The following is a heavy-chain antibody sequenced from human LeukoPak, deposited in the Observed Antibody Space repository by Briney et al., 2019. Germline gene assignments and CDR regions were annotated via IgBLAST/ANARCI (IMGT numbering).Heavy chain of an antibody. CDR3: ARVDSSGWGTFDY. CDR1: GFTSSDYS. D-gene: IGHD6-19*01. V-gene: IGHV3-11*01. CDR2: IDRSGRPI. Sequence: GGSRRPSWAPSGFTSSDYSMSWIRQAPGKGREWVSYIDRSGRPISHAASVKGRFTVSRDNAKNSLYLQMNSLRAEDTAVYYCARVDSSGWGTFDYWGQGTLVTVSS. J-gene: IGHJ4*02.